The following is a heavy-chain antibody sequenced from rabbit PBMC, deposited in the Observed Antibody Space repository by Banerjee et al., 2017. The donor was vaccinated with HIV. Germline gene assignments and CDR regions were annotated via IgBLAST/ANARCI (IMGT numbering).Heavy chain of an antibody. V-gene: IGHV1S43*01. CDR3: VRDLAGVIGWNFNL. CDR2: IYIGKGST. CDR1: GFDFSSYY. D-gene: IGHD4-1*01. Sequence: QEQLEESGGGLVTPGRTLTLSCTASGFDFSSYYMSWVRQAPGNGLEWIGIIYIGKGSTDNANWVNGRFPISNNTTQNTLYLQLTSLTAADTATYFCVRDLAGVIGWNFNLWGPGTLVTV. J-gene: IGHJ4*01.